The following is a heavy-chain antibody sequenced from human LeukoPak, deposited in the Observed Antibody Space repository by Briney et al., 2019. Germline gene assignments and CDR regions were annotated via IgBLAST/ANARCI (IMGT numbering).Heavy chain of an antibody. Sequence: SETLSLTCAVYGGSFSGYYWSWIRQPPGKGLEWIGEINHSGSINYNPSLKSRVTISVDTSKNQFSLKLSSVTAADTAVYYCASLWPYQLSAFDIWGQGTMVTVSS. CDR3: ASLWPYQLSAFDI. CDR1: GGSFSGYY. D-gene: IGHD2-2*01. CDR2: INHSGSI. V-gene: IGHV4-34*01. J-gene: IGHJ3*02.